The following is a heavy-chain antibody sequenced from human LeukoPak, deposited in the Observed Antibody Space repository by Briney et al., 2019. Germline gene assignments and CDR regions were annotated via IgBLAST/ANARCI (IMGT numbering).Heavy chain of an antibody. CDR3: ARVSTGPFYFYNYMDV. V-gene: IGHV3-21*01. CDR2: ITSDSSEI. D-gene: IGHD1-1*01. Sequence: PGGSLRLSCTASGFTFNPYSMNWVRQAPGRGLEWVSFITSDSSEIYYADSLKGRFTISRDNARNSLFLQVNSLRAEDTAVYYCARVSTGPFYFYNYMDVWGKGTTVTVSS. CDR1: GFTFNPYS. J-gene: IGHJ6*03.